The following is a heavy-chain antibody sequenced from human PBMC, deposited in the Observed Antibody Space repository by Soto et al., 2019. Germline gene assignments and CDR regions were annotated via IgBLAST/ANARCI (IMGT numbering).Heavy chain of an antibody. CDR2: INHSGST. Sequence: QVQLQQWGAGLLKPSETLSLTCAVYGGSFSGYYWSWIRQPPGKGLEWIGEINHSGSTNYNPSLKRRVTISVDTSMNQFSLKLSSVTAADTAVYYCARVTGRYYYGMDVWGQGTTVTVSS. J-gene: IGHJ6*02. CDR3: ARVTGRYYYGMDV. V-gene: IGHV4-34*01. CDR1: GGSFSGYY.